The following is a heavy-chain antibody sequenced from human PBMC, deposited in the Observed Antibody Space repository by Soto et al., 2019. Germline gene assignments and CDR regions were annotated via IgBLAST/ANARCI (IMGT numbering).Heavy chain of an antibody. V-gene: IGHV3-33*01. J-gene: IGHJ4*02. CDR3: ARDKAAVAGIDLDY. CDR1: GFTFSSYC. D-gene: IGHD6-19*01. Sequence: GGSLRLSCAASGFTFSSYCIHWVRQAPGKGLEWVAVIWYDGINKYYADSVKGRFTISRDNSKNTLYLQMNSLRAEDTAVYYCARDKAAVAGIDLDYWGQGTLVTFCS. CDR2: IWYDGINK.